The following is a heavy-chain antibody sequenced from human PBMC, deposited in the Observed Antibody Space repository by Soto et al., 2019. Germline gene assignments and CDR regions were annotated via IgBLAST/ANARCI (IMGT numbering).Heavy chain of an antibody. J-gene: IGHJ6*03. D-gene: IGHD2-15*01. CDR3: ARDPTAGYCSGGSCFPPKYYYYYYMDV. V-gene: IGHV3-74*01. CDR1: GFTFSSYW. Sequence: GGSLRLSCAASGFTFSSYWMHWVRQAPGKGLVWVSRINSDGSSTSYADSVKGRFTISRDNAKNTLYLQMNSLRAEDTAVYYCARDPTAGYCSGGSCFPPKYYYYYYMDVWGKGTTVTVSS. CDR2: INSDGSST.